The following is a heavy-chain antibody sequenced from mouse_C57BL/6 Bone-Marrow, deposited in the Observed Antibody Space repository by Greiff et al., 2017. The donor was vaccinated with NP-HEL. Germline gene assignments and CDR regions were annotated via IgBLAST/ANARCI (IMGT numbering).Heavy chain of an antibody. J-gene: IGHJ1*03. CDR1: GFTFSDYY. V-gene: IGHV5-12*01. CDR2: ISNGGGST. Sequence: EVKLMESGGGLVQPGGSLKLSCAASGFTFSDYYMYWVRQTPEKRLEWVAYISNGGGSTYYPDTVKGRFTISRDNAKNTLYLQMSRLKSEDTAMYYCARHPAYYGSSWYFDVWGTGTTVTVSS. D-gene: IGHD1-1*01. CDR3: ARHPAYYGSSWYFDV.